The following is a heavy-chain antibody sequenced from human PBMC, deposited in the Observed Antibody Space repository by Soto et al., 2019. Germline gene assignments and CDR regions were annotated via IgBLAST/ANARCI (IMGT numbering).Heavy chain of an antibody. CDR1: GGFISSSSYY. Sequence: XGTLSLTCTVSGGFISSSSYYWGWIRQPPGKGLEWIGSIYYSGSTYYNPSLKSRVTISVDTSKKQFSLKLSYVTAADTAVYYCARLIWFGEEGASYGMDVWGQGTTVT. D-gene: IGHD3-10*01. V-gene: IGHV4-39*01. CDR3: ARLIWFGEEGASYGMDV. CDR2: IYYSGST. J-gene: IGHJ6*02.